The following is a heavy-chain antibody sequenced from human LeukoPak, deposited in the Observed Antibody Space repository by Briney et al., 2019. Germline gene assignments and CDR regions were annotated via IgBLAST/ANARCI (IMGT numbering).Heavy chain of an antibody. Sequence: ASVKVSCKASGYTFSSFDINWLRQATGQGLEWMGWINPNSDNTGYAQKFQGRVTMTRDTSTSTVYMELSSLRSEDTAVYYCARVAVWFGESKHYYFDYWGQGTLVTVSS. CDR1: GYTFSSFD. CDR2: INPNSDNT. J-gene: IGHJ4*02. CDR3: ARVAVWFGESKHYYFDY. D-gene: IGHD3-10*01. V-gene: IGHV1-8*01.